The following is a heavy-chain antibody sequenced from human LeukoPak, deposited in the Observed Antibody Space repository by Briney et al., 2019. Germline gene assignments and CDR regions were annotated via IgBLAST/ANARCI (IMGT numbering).Heavy chain of an antibody. J-gene: IGHJ4*02. CDR1: EFTFSTYW. D-gene: IGHD6-19*01. CDR2: IKQDGSEK. CDR3: TTDKIAVAGTVY. V-gene: IGHV3-7*03. Sequence: GGSLRLSCAASEFTFSTYWMSWVRQAPGKGLEWVADIKQDGSEKYYVHSVKGRFTISRQNAKNSLYLQMNSLKTEDTAVYYCTTDKIAVAGTVYWGQGTLVTVSS.